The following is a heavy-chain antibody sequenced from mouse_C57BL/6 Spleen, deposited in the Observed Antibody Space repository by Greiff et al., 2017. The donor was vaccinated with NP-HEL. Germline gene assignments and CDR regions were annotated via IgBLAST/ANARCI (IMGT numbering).Heavy chain of an antibody. V-gene: IGHV1-72*01. Sequence: VQGVESGAELVKPGASVKLSCKASGYTFTSYWMHWAKQRPGRGLEWIGRIDPNSGGTKYNEKFKSKATLTVDKPSSTAYMQLSSLTSEDSAVYYCARTYYGYDIWYFDVWGTGTTVTVSS. CDR1: GYTFTSYW. CDR2: IDPNSGGT. J-gene: IGHJ1*03. CDR3: ARTYYGYDIWYFDV. D-gene: IGHD2-9*01.